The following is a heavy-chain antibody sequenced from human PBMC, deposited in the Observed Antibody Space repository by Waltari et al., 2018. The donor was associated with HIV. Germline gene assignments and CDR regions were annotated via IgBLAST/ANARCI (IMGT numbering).Heavy chain of an antibody. V-gene: IGHV3-30*18. CDR2: IAYDGDNK. D-gene: IGHD1-1*01. CDR1: GFTLGTYG. Sequence: QVQLVESGGGVVQPGRSLRLSCAASGFTLGTYGMHWVRQAPGKGLEWGALIAYDGDNKDYADSVKGRCTLSRDNSKNTVYLQINSLRAEDSAVYYCAKDKGGVTYIFDYWGQGTLVTVSS. CDR3: AKDKGGVTYIFDY. J-gene: IGHJ4*02.